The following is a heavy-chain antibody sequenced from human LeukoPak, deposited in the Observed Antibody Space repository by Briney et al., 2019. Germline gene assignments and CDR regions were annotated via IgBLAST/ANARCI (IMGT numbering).Heavy chain of an antibody. CDR2: ISYDGSNK. J-gene: IGHJ6*02. CDR3: AREILVVGANYGTDV. D-gene: IGHD1-26*01. V-gene: IGHV3-30-3*01. Sequence: PGGSLRLSCAASGFTFSSYAMHWVRQAPGKGLEWVAVISYDGSNKYYADSVKGRFTISRDNSKNTLYLQMNSLRAEDTAVYFCAREILVVGANYGTDVWGQGTTVTVSS. CDR1: GFTFSSYA.